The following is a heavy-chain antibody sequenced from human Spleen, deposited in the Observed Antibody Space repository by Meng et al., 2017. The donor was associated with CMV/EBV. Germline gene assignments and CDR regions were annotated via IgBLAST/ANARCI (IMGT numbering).Heavy chain of an antibody. CDR2: VSDSGSM. CDR3: ARGSGTTHHYFDH. Sequence: SETLSLTCTIARASISSHYWSWIRQPPGKGLQWIGYVSDSGSMKYNPSLESRGTISRDRSRNQFYLNLNSVTAAGTAMYFCARGSGTTHHYFDHWGQGMLVTVSS. D-gene: IGHD1-1*01. V-gene: IGHV4-59*11. CDR1: RASISSHY. J-gene: IGHJ4*02.